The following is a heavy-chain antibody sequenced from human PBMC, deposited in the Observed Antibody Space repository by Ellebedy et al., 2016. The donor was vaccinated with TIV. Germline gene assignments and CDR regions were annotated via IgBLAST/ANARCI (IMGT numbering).Heavy chain of an antibody. D-gene: IGHD3-10*01. CDR1: CFTFSSYS. J-gene: IGHJ4*02. V-gene: IGHV3-48*02. CDR3: AREPPFYGSGSYSDY. CDR2: ISSSSSTI. Sequence: GESLKISXASSCFTFSSYSMNWVRQAPGKGLEWVSYISSSSSTIYYADSVKGRFTISRDNAKNSLYLQMNSLRDEDTAVYYCAREPPFYGSGSYSDYWGQGTLVTVSS.